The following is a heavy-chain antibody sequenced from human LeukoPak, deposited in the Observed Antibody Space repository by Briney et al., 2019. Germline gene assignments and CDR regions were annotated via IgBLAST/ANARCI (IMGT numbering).Heavy chain of an antibody. CDR1: GFTFSSHE. CDR2: FSSSGSII. V-gene: IGHV3-48*03. Sequence: GGSLRLSCAASGFTFSSHEMNWVRQAPGKGLEWASYFSSSGSIIDYADSVKGRFTISRDNAKNSLYLQMNSLRAEDTAVYYCARGRRGDGRGYYDYWGQGSLVTVSS. D-gene: IGHD3-22*01. CDR3: ARGRRGDGRGYYDY. J-gene: IGHJ4*02.